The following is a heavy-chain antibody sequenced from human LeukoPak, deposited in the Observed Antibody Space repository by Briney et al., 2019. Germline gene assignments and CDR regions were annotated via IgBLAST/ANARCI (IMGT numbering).Heavy chain of an antibody. V-gene: IGHV4-59*01. CDR2: IYYSGST. D-gene: IGHD5-12*01. CDR3: ARETYDSIDY. J-gene: IGHJ4*02. Sequence: ETLSLTCTVSGGSISSYYWSWIRQPPGKGLEWIGYIYYSGSTNYNPSLKSRVTISVDTSKNQFSLKLSSVTAADTAVYYCARETYDSIDYWGQGTLVTVSS. CDR1: GGSISSYY.